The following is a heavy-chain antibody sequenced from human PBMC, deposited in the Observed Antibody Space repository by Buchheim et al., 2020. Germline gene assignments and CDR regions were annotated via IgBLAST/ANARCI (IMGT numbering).Heavy chain of an antibody. D-gene: IGHD3-10*01. CDR1: GGSISSSSYY. CDR2: IYYSGST. V-gene: IGHV4-39*07. CDR3: ARVTDYYGSGSYTPHYYYYGMDV. J-gene: IGHJ6*02. Sequence: QLQLQESGPGLVKPSETLSLTCTVSGGSISSSSYYWGWIRQPPGKGLEWIGSIYYSGSTYYNPSLKSRVTISVDTSKNQFSLKLSSVTAADTAVYYCARVTDYYGSGSYTPHYYYYGMDVWGQRTT.